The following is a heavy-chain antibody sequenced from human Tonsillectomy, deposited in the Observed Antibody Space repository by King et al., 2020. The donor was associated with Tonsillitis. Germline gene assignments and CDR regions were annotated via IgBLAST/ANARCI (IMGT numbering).Heavy chain of an antibody. J-gene: IGHJ1*01. Sequence: QLVQSGAEVKKPGASVKVSCKASGYTFTGYYMHWVRQAPGQGLEWMGWINPNSGGTNYAQKFQGRVTMTRDTSISTAYMELGRLRSDDTAVYYCARERWLVRVGYFQHWGQGTLVTVSS. CDR1: GYTFTGYY. CDR2: INPNSGGT. V-gene: IGHV1-2*02. D-gene: IGHD6-19*01. CDR3: ARERWLVRVGYFQH.